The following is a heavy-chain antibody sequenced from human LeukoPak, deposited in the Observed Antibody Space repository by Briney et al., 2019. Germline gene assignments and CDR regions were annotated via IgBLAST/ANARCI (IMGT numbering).Heavy chain of an antibody. Sequence: GGSLRLSCAASGFTFSSYAMSWVRQAPGKGLEWVAVISYDGSNKYYADSVKGRFTISRDNSKNTLYLQMNSLRAEDTAVYYCATVRDSVAINFDYWGQGTLVTVSS. J-gene: IGHJ4*02. CDR2: ISYDGSNK. CDR3: ATVRDSVAINFDY. CDR1: GFTFSSYA. D-gene: IGHD3-10*01. V-gene: IGHV3-30*03.